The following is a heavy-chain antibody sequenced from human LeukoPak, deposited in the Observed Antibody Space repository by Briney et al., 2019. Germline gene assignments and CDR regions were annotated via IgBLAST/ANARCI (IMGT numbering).Heavy chain of an antibody. J-gene: IGHJ4*02. CDR1: GGSFSGYY. Sequence: SETLSLTCAVYGGSFSGYYWSWLRQPPGKGLEWIGEINHSGSTNYNPSLKSRVTISVDTSKNQFSLKLSSVTAADTAVYYCARVRGIVVVVAAKLGGHYFDYWGQGTLVTVSS. CDR3: ARVRGIVVVVAAKLGGHYFDY. D-gene: IGHD2-15*01. V-gene: IGHV4-34*01. CDR2: INHSGST.